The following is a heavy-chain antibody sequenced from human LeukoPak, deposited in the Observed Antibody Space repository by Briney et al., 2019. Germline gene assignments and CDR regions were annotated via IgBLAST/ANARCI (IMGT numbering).Heavy chain of an antibody. CDR1: GFTFSDYY. D-gene: IGHD1-26*01. CDR2: ISNSGGAI. J-gene: IGHJ4*02. Sequence: GGSLRLSCAASGFTFSDYYMSWIRQAPGKGLERVSYISNSGGAIYYADSVKGRFTISRDNAMNSLFLQMNSLRAEDTAVYYCARVRGSYSSDSWGQGTLVTVSS. CDR3: ARVRGSYSSDS. V-gene: IGHV3-11*04.